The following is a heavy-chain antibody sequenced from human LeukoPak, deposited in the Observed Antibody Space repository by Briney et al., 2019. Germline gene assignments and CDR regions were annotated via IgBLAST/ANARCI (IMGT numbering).Heavy chain of an antibody. Sequence: SETLSLTCAVYGGSFSGYYWSWIRQPPGKGLEWIGEINHSGSTNYNPSLKSRVTISVDTSKNQLSLKLSSVTAADTAVYYCARAPGPTVVKYLPGWYFDLWGRGTLVTVSS. J-gene: IGHJ2*01. CDR2: INHSGST. D-gene: IGHD4-23*01. V-gene: IGHV4-34*01. CDR1: GGSFSGYY. CDR3: ARAPGPTVVKYLPGWYFDL.